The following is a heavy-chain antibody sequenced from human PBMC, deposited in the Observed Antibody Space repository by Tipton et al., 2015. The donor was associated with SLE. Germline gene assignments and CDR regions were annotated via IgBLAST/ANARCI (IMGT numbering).Heavy chain of an antibody. Sequence: TLSLTCSVSGASISSYYWSWIRQPPGKGLEWIGNIDFRGRTIYNPSLKSRVTISIDTSKNQFALKVTSVTAADTAVYYCAREPLEVREWFDLWGRGTLVTVSS. CDR3: AREPLEVREWFDL. J-gene: IGHJ2*01. CDR2: IDFRGRT. V-gene: IGHV4-59*12. D-gene: IGHD3-3*01. CDR1: GASISSYY.